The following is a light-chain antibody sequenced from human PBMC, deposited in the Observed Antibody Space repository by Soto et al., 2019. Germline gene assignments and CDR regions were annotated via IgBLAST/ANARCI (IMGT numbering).Light chain of an antibody. J-gene: IGKJ1*01. Sequence: EIVLAQSPGTLSVSPGESATLSCRASQSVSSSFLAWYQQKAGQAPRLLIYGASRRATGIPDRFSGSGSGTDFTLTISRLQPEDFAVYYCQQYVSSPWAFGQGTKVEI. CDR2: GAS. CDR3: QQYVSSPWA. V-gene: IGKV3-20*01. CDR1: QSVSSSF.